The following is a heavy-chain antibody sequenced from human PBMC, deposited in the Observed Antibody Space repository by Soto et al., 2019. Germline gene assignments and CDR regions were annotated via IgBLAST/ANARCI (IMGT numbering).Heavy chain of an antibody. CDR1: GYTFTSYD. CDR2: MNPNSGNT. J-gene: IGHJ4*02. V-gene: IGHV1-8*01. CDR3: ARFLRRYCTNGVCPWGW. D-gene: IGHD2-8*01. Sequence: GASVNVSCKASGYTFTSYDINWVRQATGQGLEWMGWMNPNSGNTGYAQKFQGRVTMTRNTSISTAYMELSSLRSEDTAVYYCARFLRRYCTNGVCPWGWWGQGTLVTVSS.